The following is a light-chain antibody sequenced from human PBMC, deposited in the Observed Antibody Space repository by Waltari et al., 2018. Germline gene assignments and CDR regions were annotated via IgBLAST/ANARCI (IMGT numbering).Light chain of an antibody. J-gene: IGLJ3*02. Sequence: VVTQPTSLSASPGASASLTCTLRSDLNIDFYMIYWYQQKPGSPPQFLLRYNSESDKLHGFGVPSRFSGSKDHSANTGILLISGLQTDDEADYFCMSWHSRAWVFGGGTKLTVL. V-gene: IGLV5-45*01. CDR3: MSWHSRAWV. CDR1: SDLNIDFYM. CDR2: YNSESDK.